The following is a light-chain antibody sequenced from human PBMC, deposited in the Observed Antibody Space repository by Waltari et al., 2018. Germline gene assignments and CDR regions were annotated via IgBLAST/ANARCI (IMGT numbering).Light chain of an antibody. CDR2: ENN. J-gene: IGLJ2*01. V-gene: IGLV1-40*01. CDR3: SAWDTSLNTRV. Sequence: QSVLTQPPSASGAPGHRVTISCTGSTSTIGAGYSVSWYQQFPGTAPKLLIYENNKRPSGVSDRFSGSKSGTSASLTITGLQSEDEADYYCSAWDTSLNTRVFGGGTRLTVL. CDR1: TSTIGAGYS.